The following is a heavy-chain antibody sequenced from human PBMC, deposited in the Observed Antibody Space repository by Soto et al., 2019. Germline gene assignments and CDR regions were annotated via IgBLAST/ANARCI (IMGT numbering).Heavy chain of an antibody. Sequence: ASVKVFCKASGYTFTGYYMHWVRQAPGQGLEWMGWINPNSGGTNYAQKFQGRVTMTRDTSISTAYMELSRLRSDDTAVYYCARDQDWNYGWFDPWGQGTLVTAPQ. D-gene: IGHD1-7*01. J-gene: IGHJ5*02. CDR1: GYTFTGYY. CDR2: INPNSGGT. V-gene: IGHV1-2*02. CDR3: ARDQDWNYGWFDP.